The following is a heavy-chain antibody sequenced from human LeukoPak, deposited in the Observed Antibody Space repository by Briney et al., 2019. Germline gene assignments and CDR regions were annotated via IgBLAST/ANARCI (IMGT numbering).Heavy chain of an antibody. V-gene: IGHV4-39*01. CDR1: GGSISSSSYY. J-gene: IGHJ4*02. CDR2: IYYSGST. CDR3: ARGLRLGESANLDY. D-gene: IGHD3-16*01. Sequence: SETLSLTCTVSGGSISSSSYYWGWIRQPPGKGLEWIGSIYYSGSTYYNPSLKSRVTISVDTSKNQFSLKLSSVTAADTAVYYCARGLRLGESANLDYWGQGTLVTVSS.